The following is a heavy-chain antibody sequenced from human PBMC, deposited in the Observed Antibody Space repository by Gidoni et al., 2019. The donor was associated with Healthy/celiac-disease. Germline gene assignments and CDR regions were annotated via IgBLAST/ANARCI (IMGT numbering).Heavy chain of an antibody. CDR2: ISYDGSNK. D-gene: IGHD6-6*01. J-gene: IGHJ6*02. CDR1: GVTFSSYG. V-gene: IGHV3-30*18. Sequence: QVQLVESGGGVVQPGRSRRLPWAPSGVTFSSYGIHRVRQAPGKGLEWVAVISYDGSNKYYADSVKGRFTISRDNSKNTLYLQMNSLRAEDTAVYYCAKDDVSSSSPSAGYYYGMDVWGQGTTVTVSS. CDR3: AKDDVSSSSPSAGYYYGMDV.